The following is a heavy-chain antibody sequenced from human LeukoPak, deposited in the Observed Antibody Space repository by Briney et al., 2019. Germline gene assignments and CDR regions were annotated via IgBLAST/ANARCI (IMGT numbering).Heavy chain of an antibody. D-gene: IGHD5-12*01. CDR1: GFTFSSYS. J-gene: IGHJ4*02. Sequence: GGSLRLSCAASGFTFSSYSMNWVRQAPGKGLEWVSSISSSSSYIYYAGSVKGRFTISRDNAKNSLYLQMNSLRAEDTAVYYCARWGGYSGYDSDYWGQGTLVTVSS. V-gene: IGHV3-21*01. CDR2: ISSSSSYI. CDR3: ARWGGYSGYDSDY.